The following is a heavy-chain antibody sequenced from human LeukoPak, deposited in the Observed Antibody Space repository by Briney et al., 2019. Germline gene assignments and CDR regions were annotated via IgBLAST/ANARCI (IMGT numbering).Heavy chain of an antibody. CDR1: GGSISSGGYS. D-gene: IGHD1-26*01. CDR3: ARSIVEATFADY. Sequence: SETLSLTCAVSGGSISSGGYSWSWIRQPPGKGLEWIGYIYHSGSTYYNPSLKSRVTISVDTSKNQFSLKLSSVTAADTAVYYCARSIVEATFADYWGQGTLVTVSS. V-gene: IGHV4-30-2*05. J-gene: IGHJ4*02. CDR2: IYHSGST.